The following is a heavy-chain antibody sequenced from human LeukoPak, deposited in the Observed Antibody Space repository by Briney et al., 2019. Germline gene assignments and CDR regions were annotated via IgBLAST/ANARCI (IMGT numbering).Heavy chain of an antibody. D-gene: IGHD5-12*01. V-gene: IGHV3-21*05. CDR2: MSSDSSFI. J-gene: IGHJ6*02. CDR1: GFTFRSYA. CDR3: ARGEVATTYYYGMDV. Sequence: GGSLRLSCVASGFTFRSYAMNWVRQAPGKGLERVSYMSSDSSFINYADSVKGRFTISRDNAKNSLFLQMDSPRADDTAVYYCARGEVATTYYYGMDVWGQGTTVTVSS.